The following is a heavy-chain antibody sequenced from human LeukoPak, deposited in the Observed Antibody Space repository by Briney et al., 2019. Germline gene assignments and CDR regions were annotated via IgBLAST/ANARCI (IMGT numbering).Heavy chain of an antibody. CDR1: GFTFSSYA. J-gene: IGHJ6*02. Sequence: GGSLRLSCAASGFTFSSYAMNWVRQAPGRGLEWISFISLTGSPISYADSVRGRFTISRDNSMNTLYLQMNSLRVHDTAVYYCAREQVVVGPGYYCMDVCGQGTTVTVSS. V-gene: IGHV3-48*03. CDR3: AREQVVVGPGYYCMDV. D-gene: IGHD2-2*01. CDR2: ISLTGSPI.